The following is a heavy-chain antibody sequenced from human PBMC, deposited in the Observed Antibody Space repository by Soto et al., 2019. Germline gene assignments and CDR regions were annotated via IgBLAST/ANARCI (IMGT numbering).Heavy chain of an antibody. D-gene: IGHD3-22*01. CDR2: ISYDGSNK. V-gene: IGHV3-30-3*01. CDR3: ARDQGASYYDSSGYYYRENRFDP. J-gene: IGHJ5*02. CDR1: GFTFSSYA. Sequence: QVQLVESGGGVVQPGRSLRLSCAASGFTFSSYAMHWVRQAPGKGLEWVAVISYDGSNKYYADSVKGRFTISRDNSKNTLYLQMNSLRAEDTAVYYCARDQGASYYDSSGYYYRENRFDPWGQGTLVTVSS.